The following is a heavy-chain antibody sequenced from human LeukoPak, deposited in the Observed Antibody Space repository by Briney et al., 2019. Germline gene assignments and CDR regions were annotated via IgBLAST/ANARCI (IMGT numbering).Heavy chain of an antibody. CDR1: GGSISSLY. V-gene: IGHV4-59*08. CDR2: IYYTGST. D-gene: IGHD6-6*01. CDR3: ARHRAYSSSSPFDY. Sequence: SETLSLTCSVSGGSISSLYWSWIRQPPGKGLEWIGCIYYTGSTNYNPSLKSRVTMFVDMSKNQFSLGLSSVTAADTAVYYCARHRAYSSSSPFDYWGQGTLVTVSS. J-gene: IGHJ4*02.